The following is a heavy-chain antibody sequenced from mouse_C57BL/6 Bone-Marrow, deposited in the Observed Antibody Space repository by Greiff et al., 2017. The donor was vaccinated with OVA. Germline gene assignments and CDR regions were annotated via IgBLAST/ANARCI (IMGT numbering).Heavy chain of an antibody. D-gene: IGHD1-1*01. J-gene: IGHJ3*01. CDR2: IDPENGDT. CDR3: TTYYYGSSLAY. CDR1: GFNIKDDY. Sequence: EVQLVESGAELVRPGASVKLSCTASGFNIKDDYMHWVKQRPEQGLEWIGWIDPENGDTEYASKFQGKATITADTSSNTAYLQLSSLTSEDTAVYYCTTYYYGSSLAYWGQGTLVTVSA. V-gene: IGHV14-4*01.